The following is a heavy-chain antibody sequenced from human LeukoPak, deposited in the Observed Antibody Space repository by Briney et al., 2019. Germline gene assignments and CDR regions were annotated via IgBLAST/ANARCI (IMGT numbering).Heavy chain of an antibody. CDR1: GYTFTGYY. CDR3: ARDERGFPDDFDY. Sequence: ASVKVSCKASGYTFTGYYMHWVRQAPGQGLEWMGWINPNSGGTNYAQKFQGRVTMTRDTSISTAYMELGRLRSDDTAVYYCARDERGFPDDFDYWGQGTLVTVSS. D-gene: IGHD3-16*01. J-gene: IGHJ4*02. CDR2: INPNSGGT. V-gene: IGHV1-2*02.